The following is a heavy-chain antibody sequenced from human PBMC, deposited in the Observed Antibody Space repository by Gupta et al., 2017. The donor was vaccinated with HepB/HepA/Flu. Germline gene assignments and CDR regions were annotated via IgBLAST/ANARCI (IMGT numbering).Heavy chain of an antibody. D-gene: IGHD1-26*01. V-gene: IGHV3-73*01. J-gene: IGHJ4*02. Sequence: EVQLVESGGGLVQPGGSLKLSCAASGFPFSGSAMHWVRQASGKGLEWVGRIRSKANSYATAYAASVKGRFTISRDDSKNTAYLQMNSLKTEDTAVYYCTSLVGADGAPPSDYWGQGTLVTVSS. CDR3: TSLVGADGAPPSDY. CDR1: GFPFSGSA. CDR2: IRSKANSYAT.